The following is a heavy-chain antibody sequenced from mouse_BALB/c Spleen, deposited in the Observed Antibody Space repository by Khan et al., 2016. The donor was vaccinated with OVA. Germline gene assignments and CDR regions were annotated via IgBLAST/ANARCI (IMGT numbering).Heavy chain of an antibody. CDR1: GFSLTSYG. D-gene: IGHD2-1*01. V-gene: IGHV2-9*02. J-gene: IGHJ1*01. CDR3: ARYYGNYGWYFDV. Sequence: VQLQESGPGLVAPSQSLSITCTVSGFSLTSYGVHWVRQPPGKGLEWLGVIWTGASTNYNSALMSRLSISKDNSKSQVFLKMNSLQTDDTAMYYCARYYGNYGWYFDVWGEGTTVTVSS. CDR2: IWTGAST.